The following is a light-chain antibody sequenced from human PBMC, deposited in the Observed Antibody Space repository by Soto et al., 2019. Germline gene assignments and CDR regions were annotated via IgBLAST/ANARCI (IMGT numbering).Light chain of an antibody. V-gene: IGKV3-11*01. CDR1: QSVDSH. CDR2: DAS. CDR3: QQRTNWRLT. J-gene: IGKJ4*01. Sequence: EIVLTQSPPTLSLSPGERATLSCRASQSVDSHLTWYQQKPGQAPRLLIYDASNRATGIPAMFSGSGSGTDFTLTISSLEPEDFAVYFCQQRTNWRLTFGGGTKVEIK.